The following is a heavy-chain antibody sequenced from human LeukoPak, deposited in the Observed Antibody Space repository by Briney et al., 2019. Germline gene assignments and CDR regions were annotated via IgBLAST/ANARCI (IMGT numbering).Heavy chain of an antibody. D-gene: IGHD1-26*01. CDR3: ASGSYFDYLDY. J-gene: IGHJ4*02. CDR2: ISYDGSNK. CDR1: GFTFSSYG. V-gene: IGHV3-30*03. Sequence: GGSLRLSCAASGFTFSSYGMHWVRQVPGKGLEWVAVISYDGSNKYYADSVKGRFTISRDNSKNTLYLQMNSLRAEDTAVYYCASGSYFDYLDYWGQGTLVTVSS.